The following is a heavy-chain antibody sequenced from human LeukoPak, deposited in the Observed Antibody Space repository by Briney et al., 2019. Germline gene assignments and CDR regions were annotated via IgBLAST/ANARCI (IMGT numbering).Heavy chain of an antibody. D-gene: IGHD6-19*01. CDR2: MYSSGGT. Sequence: PSETLSLTCTVSGGSISTYYYSWIRQPAGKGLEWIGRMYSSGGTNYNPSLKSRVTMSVEPSQNQFSLILSSVTASDTAVYYCARKNSGGWYFDYWGQGTLVTVSS. CDR1: GGSISTYY. V-gene: IGHV4-4*07. CDR3: ARKNSGGWYFDY. J-gene: IGHJ4*02.